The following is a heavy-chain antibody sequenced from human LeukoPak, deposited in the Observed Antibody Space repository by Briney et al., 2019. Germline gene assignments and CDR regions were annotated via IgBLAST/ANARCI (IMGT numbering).Heavy chain of an antibody. D-gene: IGHD6-19*01. CDR3: VREGPPQGRPWSGWYPFDF. CDR2: IRGDGSER. CDR1: GFTFSSYW. J-gene: IGHJ4*02. Sequence: GGSLRLSCAASGFTFSSYWMTWVRQAPGKGLEWVANIRGDGSERFYVGYLKGRFTISRDNAKNSLYLQMNSLRVDDTTVYYCVREGPPQGRPWSGWYPFDFWGQGILVTVSS. V-gene: IGHV3-7*01.